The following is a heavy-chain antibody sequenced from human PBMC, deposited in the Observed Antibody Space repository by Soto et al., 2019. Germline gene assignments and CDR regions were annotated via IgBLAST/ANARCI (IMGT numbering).Heavy chain of an antibody. CDR3: AKDNTGYAVATFDY. CDR2: ISWNSGSI. V-gene: IGHV3-9*01. CDR1: GFTFDDYA. Sequence: GGSLRLSCAASGFTFDDYAMHWVRQAPGKGLEWVSGISWNSGSIGYADSVKGRFTISRDNAKNSLYLQMNSLRAEDTALYYCAKDNTGYAVATFDYWGQGTLVTVSS. D-gene: IGHD5-12*01. J-gene: IGHJ4*02.